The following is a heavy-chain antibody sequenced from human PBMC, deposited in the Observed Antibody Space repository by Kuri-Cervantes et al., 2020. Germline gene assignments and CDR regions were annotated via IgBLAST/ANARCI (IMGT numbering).Heavy chain of an antibody. CDR2: IYYSGST. CDR3: ALGSYLRIDY. Sequence: SETLSLTCNVSGGSISGSSYYWGWIRQPPGKGLEWIGSIYYSGSTYYNPSLKSRVTISVDTSKNQFSLKLSSVTAADTAVYYCALGSYLRIDYWGQGTLVTVSS. CDR1: GGSISGSSYY. J-gene: IGHJ4*02. V-gene: IGHV4-39*01. D-gene: IGHD1-26*01.